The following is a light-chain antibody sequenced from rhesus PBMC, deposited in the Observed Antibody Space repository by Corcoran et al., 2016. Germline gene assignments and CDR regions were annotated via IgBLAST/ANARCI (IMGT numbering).Light chain of an antibody. CDR1: QGISSW. CDR3: LQCSSNPLT. Sequence: DIQMTQSPSSLSASVGDKVTITCRASQGISSWLAWYQQKPGKAPKLLIYKASSLQSGVPPRFSGRGSGTDFTLTISSLQPEDFATYYCLQCSSNPLTFGGGTKVEIK. V-gene: IGKV1-22*01. CDR2: KAS. J-gene: IGKJ4*01.